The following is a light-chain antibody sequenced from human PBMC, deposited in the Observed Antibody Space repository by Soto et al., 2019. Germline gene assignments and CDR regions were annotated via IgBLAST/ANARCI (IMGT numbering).Light chain of an antibody. J-gene: IGLJ1*01. CDR3: SSYAGSNNFGV. CDR1: SSDVGGYNY. V-gene: IGLV2-8*01. CDR2: EVS. Sequence: QSALTQPPSASGSPGQSVTISCTGTSSDVGGYNYVSWYQQHPGKAPKLMIYEVSKRPSGVPDRFSGSTSGNTASLTVSGLQAEDEADYYCSSYAGSNNFGVFGTGTKLTVL.